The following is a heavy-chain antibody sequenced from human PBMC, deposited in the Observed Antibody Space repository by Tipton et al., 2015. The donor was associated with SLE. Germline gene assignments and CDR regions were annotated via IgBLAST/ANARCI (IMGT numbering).Heavy chain of an antibody. CDR1: GFTFNAYE. V-gene: IGHV3-48*03. CDR2: ISSRGTTR. Sequence: SLRLSCAASGFTFNAYEMNWFRQVPGKGLEWVSYISSRGTTRNYADSVKGRFTISRDNSKNTLYLQMNSLRAEDTAVYYCAGEIGYSSSWYVYWGQGTLVTVSS. J-gene: IGHJ4*02. CDR3: AGEIGYSSSWYVY. D-gene: IGHD6-13*01.